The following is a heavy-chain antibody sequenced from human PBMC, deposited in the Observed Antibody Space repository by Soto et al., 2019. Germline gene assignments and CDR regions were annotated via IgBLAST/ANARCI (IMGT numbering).Heavy chain of an antibody. D-gene: IGHD2-21*02. V-gene: IGHV3-23*01. CDR1: GFTFSSYA. CDR3: ARGDLGGFDL. Sequence: SCAASGFTFSSYAMSWVRQAPGKGLEWVSAISGSGGSTYYADSVKGRFTISRDNAKNTMYLQMNSLRAEDTAVYYCARGDLGGFDLWGQGTTVTVSS. J-gene: IGHJ3*01. CDR2: ISGSGGST.